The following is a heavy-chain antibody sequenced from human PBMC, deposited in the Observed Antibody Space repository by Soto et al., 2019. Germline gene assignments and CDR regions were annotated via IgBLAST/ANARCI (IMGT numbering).Heavy chain of an antibody. J-gene: IGHJ6*02. V-gene: IGHV3-53*01. CDR1: GCTSTSNY. Sequence: PLVILSLSCAAAGCTSTSNYMTWVRQAPGKGLEWVSIINTYGSTYYADSVKGRFTISRDTSKMFLQMNSLRAEDTAVYYCATRTGPYYYAMNVWGQGTTVTV. CDR2: INTYGST. D-gene: IGHD4-17*01. CDR3: ATRTGPYYYAMNV.